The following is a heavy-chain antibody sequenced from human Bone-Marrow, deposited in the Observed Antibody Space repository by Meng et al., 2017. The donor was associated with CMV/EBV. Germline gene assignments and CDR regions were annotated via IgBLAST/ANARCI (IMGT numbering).Heavy chain of an antibody. CDR2: ISSSSSTI. V-gene: IGHV3-11*01. Sequence: GESLKISCAASGFTFSDYYMSWIRQAPGKGLEWVSYISSSSSTIYYADSVKGRFTISRDNAKNSLYLQMNSLRAEDTAVYYCARVMSYGAQVLYYGMDVWGQGTTVTVSS. D-gene: IGHD4-17*01. CDR3: ARVMSYGAQVLYYGMDV. CDR1: GFTFSDYY. J-gene: IGHJ6*02.